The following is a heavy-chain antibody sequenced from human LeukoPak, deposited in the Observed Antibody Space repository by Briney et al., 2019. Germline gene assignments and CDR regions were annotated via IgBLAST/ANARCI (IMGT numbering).Heavy chain of an antibody. V-gene: IGHV1-46*01. CDR3: ARGEGIGARRHDVFDI. CDR1: GYTFTDYY. CDR2: INPSDGST. D-gene: IGHD6-6*01. Sequence: ASVKLSCKASGYTFTDYYMHWVRQAPGQGLEWMGIINPSDGSTSYAQKFQGRVTMTRDTSTSTVHMELSSLRSEDTAVYYCARGEGIGARRHDVFDIWGQGTMVTVSS. J-gene: IGHJ3*02.